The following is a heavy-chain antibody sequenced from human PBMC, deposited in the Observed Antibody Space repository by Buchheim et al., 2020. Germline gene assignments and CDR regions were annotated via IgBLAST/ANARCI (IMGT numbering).Heavy chain of an antibody. J-gene: IGHJ6*02. CDR2: MNPNSGNT. V-gene: IGHV1-8*01. CDR3: ARGQYSSGKHYYYYYGMDV. CDR1: GYTFTSYD. Sequence: QVQLVQSGAEVKKPGASVKVSCKASGYTFTSYDINWVRQATGQGLEWMGWMNPNSGNTGYAQKFQGRVTMTRNTSISTAYMELSSLRSEDTAVYYCARGQYSSGKHYYYYYGMDVWGQGTT. D-gene: IGHD6-19*01.